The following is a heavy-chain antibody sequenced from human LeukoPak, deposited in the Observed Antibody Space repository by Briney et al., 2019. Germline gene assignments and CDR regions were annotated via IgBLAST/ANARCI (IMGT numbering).Heavy chain of an antibody. J-gene: IGHJ4*02. CDR1: GLTFSTYN. CDR2: IGTAGDT. CDR3: ATADRSDWYSY. Sequence: AGGSLTLSCAASGLTFSTYNMHWVRQPTGKGPEWVLAIGTAGDTYYSGSVKGRFTISRENAKNSLYLQMNNLRAGDTAVYYCATADRSDWYSYWGQGTLVTVSS. V-gene: IGHV3-13*04. D-gene: IGHD6-19*01.